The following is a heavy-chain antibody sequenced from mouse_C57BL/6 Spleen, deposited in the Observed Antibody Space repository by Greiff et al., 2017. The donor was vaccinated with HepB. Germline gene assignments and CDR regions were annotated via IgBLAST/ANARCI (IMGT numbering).Heavy chain of an antibody. D-gene: IGHD1-1*01. J-gene: IGHJ3*01. CDR2: ISSGSSTI. CDR1: GFTFSDYG. CDR3: ERPITTVVATERFAY. V-gene: IGHV5-17*01. Sequence: EVKVVESGGGLVKPGGSLKLSCAASGFTFSDYGMHWVRQAPEKGLEWVAYISSGSSTIYYADTVKGRFTISRDNAKNTLFLQMTSLRSEDTAMYYCERPITTVVATERFAYWGQGTLVTVSA.